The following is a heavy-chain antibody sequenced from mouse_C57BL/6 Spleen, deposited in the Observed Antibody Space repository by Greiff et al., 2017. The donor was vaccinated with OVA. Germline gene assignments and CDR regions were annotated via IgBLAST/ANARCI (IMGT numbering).Heavy chain of an antibody. Sequence: EVKVVESGGGLVKPGGSLKLSCAASGFTFSDYGMHWVRQAPEKGLEWVAYISSGSSTIYYADTVKGRFTISRDNAKNTLFLQMTSLRSEDTAMYYCARNYGNYVRYAMDYWGQGTSVTVSS. J-gene: IGHJ4*01. CDR2: ISSGSSTI. D-gene: IGHD2-1*01. CDR1: GFTFSDYG. CDR3: ARNYGNYVRYAMDY. V-gene: IGHV5-17*01.